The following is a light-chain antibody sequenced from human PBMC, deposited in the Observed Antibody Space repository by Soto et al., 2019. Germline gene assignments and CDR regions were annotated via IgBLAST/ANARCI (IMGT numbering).Light chain of an antibody. CDR1: SSDVAGYNY. V-gene: IGLV2-11*01. CDR2: DVT. J-gene: IGLJ3*02. CDR3: CSYAGSYTWV. Sequence: QSALTQPRSVSGSPGQSVTISCTGTSSDVAGYNYVSWYQQHPGKAPKLMIYDVTKRPSGVPGRFSGSKSGNTASLTISGLQAEDEADYYCCSYAGSYTWVFGGGTKVTVL.